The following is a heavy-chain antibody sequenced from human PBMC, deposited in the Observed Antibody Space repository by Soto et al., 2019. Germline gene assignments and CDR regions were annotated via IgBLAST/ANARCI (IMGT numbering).Heavy chain of an antibody. Sequence: AETLSLTCTVSGGSVSNSNYYWGWIRQSPGKGLEWIGSVYYRGRSYSKSSVKSRVTISVDTSKNQFSLNLNSVTASDTAVYFCVSQRTSVLTQAYFDYWGPGALVTVSS. D-gene: IGHD2-8*01. J-gene: IGHJ4*02. CDR3: VSQRTSVLTQAYFDY. V-gene: IGHV4-39*01. CDR2: VYYRGRS. CDR1: GGSVSNSNYY.